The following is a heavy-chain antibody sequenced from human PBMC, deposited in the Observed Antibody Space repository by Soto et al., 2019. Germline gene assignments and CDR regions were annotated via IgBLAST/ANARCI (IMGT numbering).Heavy chain of an antibody. CDR2: INPNSGGT. V-gene: IGHV1-2*02. D-gene: IGHD6-19*01. CDR1: GYTFTGYY. Sequence: ASVKVSCKASGYTFTGYYMHWVRQAPGQGLEWMGWINPNSGGTNYAQKFQGRVTMTRDTSISTAYMELSRLRSDDTAVYYCARVGVYSSGWYSWNWFDPWGQGTLVTVSS. J-gene: IGHJ5*02. CDR3: ARVGVYSSGWYSWNWFDP.